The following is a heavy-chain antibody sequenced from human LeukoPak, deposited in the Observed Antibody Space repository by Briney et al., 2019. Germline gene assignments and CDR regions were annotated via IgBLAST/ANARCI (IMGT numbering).Heavy chain of an antibody. Sequence: GGSLGLSCAASGFTFSSYAMSWVRQAPGKGLEWVSAISGSGGSTYYADSVKGRFTISRDNSKNTLYLHMNSLRAGDTAVYYCAKGDSSAFTYYFDYWGQGSLVTVSS. V-gene: IGHV3-23*01. D-gene: IGHD3-22*01. CDR1: GFTFSSYA. J-gene: IGHJ4*02. CDR3: AKGDSSAFTYYFDY. CDR2: ISGSGGST.